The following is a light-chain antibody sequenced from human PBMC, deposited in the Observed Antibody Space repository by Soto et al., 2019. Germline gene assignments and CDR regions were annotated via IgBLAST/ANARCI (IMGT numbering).Light chain of an antibody. CDR2: DAS. V-gene: IGKV3-11*01. Sequence: EIVLTQSPVTLSLSPGERATLCCRASQSVSSYLVWYQQRPGQAPRLLIYDASNRATGIPARFSGSGSGTDFTLTIDNLEPEDFAIYYCQQRNNWPPITFGQGTRLEIK. J-gene: IGKJ5*01. CDR1: QSVSSY. CDR3: QQRNNWPPIT.